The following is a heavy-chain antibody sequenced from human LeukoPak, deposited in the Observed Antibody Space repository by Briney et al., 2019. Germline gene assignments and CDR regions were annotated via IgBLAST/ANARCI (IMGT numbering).Heavy chain of an antibody. D-gene: IGHD1-26*01. V-gene: IGHV4-34*01. J-gene: IGHJ4*02. CDR2: INHSGST. CDR1: GGFNTHYY. CDR3: ARGGGEWELLPDY. Sequence: KSSETLSLTCSVSGGFNTHYYWSWIRQPPGKGLEWIGEINHSGSTNYNPSLKSRVTISVDTSKNQFSLKLSSVTAADTAVYYCARGGGEWELLPDYWGQGTLVTVSS.